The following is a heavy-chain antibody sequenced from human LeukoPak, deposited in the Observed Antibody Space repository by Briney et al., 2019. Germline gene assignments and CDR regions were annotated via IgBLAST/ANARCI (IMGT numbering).Heavy chain of an antibody. J-gene: IGHJ5*02. CDR3: ARDYSSSWRWFDP. D-gene: IGHD6-13*01. CDR2: ISGSGGST. CDR1: GFTFSSYA. Sequence: PGGSLRLSCAASGFTFSSYAMSWVRQAPGKGLEWVSAISGSGGSTYYADSVKGRFTISRDNAKNSLYLQMNSLRAEDTAVYYCARDYSSSWRWFDPWGQGTLVTVSS. V-gene: IGHV3-23*01.